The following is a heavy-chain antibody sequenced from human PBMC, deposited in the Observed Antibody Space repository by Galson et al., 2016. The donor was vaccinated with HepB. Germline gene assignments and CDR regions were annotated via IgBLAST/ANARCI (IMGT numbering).Heavy chain of an antibody. CDR3: ARGRSGSHYYDGSAYYYTLDC. V-gene: IGHV1-3*01. CDR2: INAGNGNT. Sequence: SVKVSCKASGYIFHNYAMHWVRQAPGQRLEWMGWINAGNGNTKYSQKFQGRVTITRDTSASTAYMDLTSLTSEDTAVYYCARGRSGSHYYDGSAYYYTLDCWGQGTLVTVSS. CDR1: GYIFHNYA. D-gene: IGHD3-22*01. J-gene: IGHJ4*02.